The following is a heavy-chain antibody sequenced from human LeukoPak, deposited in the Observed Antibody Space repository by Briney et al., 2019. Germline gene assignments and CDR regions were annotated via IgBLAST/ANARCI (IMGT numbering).Heavy chain of an antibody. J-gene: IGHJ4*02. CDR2: IYPYTGAT. CDR3: ARDGPAQMVDFDY. V-gene: IGHV1-2*02. CDR1: GYTFSGTGWY. D-gene: IGHD3-10*01. Sequence: PEASVKVSCKASGYTFSGTGWYLYSLRQAPGQGLECMGWIYPYTGATHYAQKFQGRVAMTRDTSISTAYMELSRLRPDDTAVYYCARDGPAQMVDFDYWGQGTLVTVSS.